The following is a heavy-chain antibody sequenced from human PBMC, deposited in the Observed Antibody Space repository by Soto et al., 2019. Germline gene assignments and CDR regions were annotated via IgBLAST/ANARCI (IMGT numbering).Heavy chain of an antibody. CDR1: GFTFSGYG. Sequence: GGSLRLSCASSGFTFSGYGMHWVRQAPGKGLEWVAVISYDGSNKYYIDSVKGRFTISRDNSKNALYLEMNSLGADDTAVYYCAKDRGTGWSWYYYGMDVWGQGTTVTVPS. D-gene: IGHD6-19*01. CDR2: ISYDGSNK. J-gene: IGHJ6*02. CDR3: AKDRGTGWSWYYYGMDV. V-gene: IGHV3-30*18.